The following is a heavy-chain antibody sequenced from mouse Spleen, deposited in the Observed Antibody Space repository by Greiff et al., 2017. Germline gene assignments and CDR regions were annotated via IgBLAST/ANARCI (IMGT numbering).Heavy chain of an antibody. J-gene: IGHJ4*01. Sequence: QVQLQQSGPELVKPGASVRISCKASGYTFTSYYIHWVKQRPGQGLEWIGWIYPGNVNTKYNEKFKGKATLTADKSSSTAYMQLSSLTSEDSAVYFCAREVVATDYAMDYWGQGTSVTVSS. D-gene: IGHD1-1*01. V-gene: IGHV1S56*01. CDR1: GYTFTSYY. CDR2: IYPGNVNT. CDR3: AREVVATDYAMDY.